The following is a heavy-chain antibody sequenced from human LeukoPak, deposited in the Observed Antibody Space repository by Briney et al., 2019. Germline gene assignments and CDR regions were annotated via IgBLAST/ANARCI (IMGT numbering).Heavy chain of an antibody. Sequence: PSETLSLTCTVSGGSISSYYWSWIRQPPGKGLEWIGYIYYSGSTNYNPSLKSRVTISVDTSKNQFSLKLSSVTAADTAVYYCARTVVVVTALAWYYYYYYMDVWGKGTTVTVSS. V-gene: IGHV4-59*12. CDR2: IYYSGST. CDR1: GGSISSYY. D-gene: IGHD2-21*02. J-gene: IGHJ6*03. CDR3: ARTVVVVTALAWYYYYYYMDV.